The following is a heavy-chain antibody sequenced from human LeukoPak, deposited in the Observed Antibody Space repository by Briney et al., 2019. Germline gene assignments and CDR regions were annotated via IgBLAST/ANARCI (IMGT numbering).Heavy chain of an antibody. CDR2: IYPRGST. V-gene: IGHV4-30-2*01. J-gene: IGHJ4*02. CDR3: ASNWSDFDY. CDR1: GDSISRGSFS. D-gene: IGHD1-1*01. Sequence: SETLSLTCTVSGDSISRGSFSWTWIRQAPGKGLEWIGYIYPRGSTYYNPSLKSRVNLSIDKSSNQFSLDLASVTAADTAVYYCASNWSDFDYWGPGTLVTVSS.